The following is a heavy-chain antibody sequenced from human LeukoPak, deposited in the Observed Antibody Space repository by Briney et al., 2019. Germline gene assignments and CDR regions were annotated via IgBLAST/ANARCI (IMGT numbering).Heavy chain of an antibody. CDR2: IYYSGST. CDR1: GGSISSHY. CDR3: ARAPRGGYPYYYMDV. Sequence: SETLSLTCTVSGGSISSHYWSWIRQPPGKGLEWIGYIYYSGSTNYNPSLKSRVTISVDTSKNQFSLKLSSVTAADTAVYYCARAPRGGYPYYYMDVWGKGTTVTVSS. D-gene: IGHD2-15*01. V-gene: IGHV4-59*11. J-gene: IGHJ6*03.